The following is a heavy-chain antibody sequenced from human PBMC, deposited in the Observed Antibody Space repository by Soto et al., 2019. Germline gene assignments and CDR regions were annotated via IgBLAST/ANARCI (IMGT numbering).Heavy chain of an antibody. CDR2: ISSYGGST. J-gene: IGHJ4*02. D-gene: IGHD3-22*01. CDR3: ARDPDSSGYYYFDY. CDR1: GFTFSNYA. V-gene: IGHV3-64*01. Sequence: GGSLRLSCAASGFTFSNYAIAWVRQAPGKGLEWVSGISSYGGSTYYANSVKGRFTISGDNSKNTLYLQMGSLRAEDMAVYYCARDPDSSGYYYFDYWGQGTLVTVSS.